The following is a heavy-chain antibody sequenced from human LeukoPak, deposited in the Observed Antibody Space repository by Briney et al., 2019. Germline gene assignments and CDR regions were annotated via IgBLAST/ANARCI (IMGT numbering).Heavy chain of an antibody. D-gene: IGHD3-10*01. Sequence: PSETLSLTCTVSGGSISSYYWSWIRQPPGKGLEWIGYISYSGYTNYNPSLKSRVTISVDTSKNQFSVRLSSVTAADTAVYSCARIAQGGSGSPQYYYYYMDVWGKGTTVTVSS. CDR3: ARIAQGGSGSPQYYYYYMDV. CDR2: ISYSGYT. CDR1: GGSISSYY. V-gene: IGHV4-59*01. J-gene: IGHJ6*03.